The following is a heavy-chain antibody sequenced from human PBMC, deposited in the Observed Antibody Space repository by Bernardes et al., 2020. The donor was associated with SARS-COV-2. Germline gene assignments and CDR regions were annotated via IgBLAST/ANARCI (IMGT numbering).Heavy chain of an antibody. Sequence: GGSLSLSGAASGFTFSNYWMHWVRQVPGKGLVWVSRIKTDGSSTSYADSVKGRFTISRDNAKNTLYLQMNSLRVEDTAVYYCARGALSGTYGVGDYWGQGTLVTVSS. J-gene: IGHJ4*02. CDR1: GFTFSNYW. V-gene: IGHV3-74*01. D-gene: IGHD1-26*01. CDR2: IKTDGSST. CDR3: ARGALSGTYGVGDY.